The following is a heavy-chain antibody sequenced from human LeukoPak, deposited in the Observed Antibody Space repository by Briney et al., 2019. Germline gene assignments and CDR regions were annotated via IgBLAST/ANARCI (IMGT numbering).Heavy chain of an antibody. V-gene: IGHV5-51*01. D-gene: IGHD2-21*01. J-gene: IGHJ3*02. CDR1: GSSFTSYW. CDR3: ARRGVGGAFDI. CDR2: IYPGDSDT. Sequence: GGSLEISCQGSGSSFTSYWIGWVGQLPGKGLEGMGIIYPGDSDTRYSPSFQGQVTISAAKSISTAYLQWSSLKASDTAMYYCARRGVGGAFDIWGQGTMVTVSS.